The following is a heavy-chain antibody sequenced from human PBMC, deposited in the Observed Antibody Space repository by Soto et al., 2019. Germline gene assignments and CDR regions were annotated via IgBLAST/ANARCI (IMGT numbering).Heavy chain of an antibody. J-gene: IGHJ6*04. V-gene: IGHV4-59*08. D-gene: IGHD4-17*01. CDR3: ASTTYGDV. CDR2: ISYTGTT. CDR1: GGSISSFY. Sequence: PSETLSLTCTVSGGSISSFYWSWIRQPPGKRPEWIGYISYTGTTNYNPSLKSRVTISLDTSKNQFSRKLSSVTAADTAVYYCASTTYGDVWGKGTTVTVSS.